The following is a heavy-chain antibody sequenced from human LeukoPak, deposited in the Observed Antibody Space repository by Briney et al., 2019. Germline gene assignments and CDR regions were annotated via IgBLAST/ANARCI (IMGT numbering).Heavy chain of an antibody. J-gene: IGHJ3*02. Sequence: PSDTLSLTCAVSGYSISSSNYWARIRQPPGKGLEWIGHIYYSGSIYYNPSLKSRVTMSVDTSKNQFSLKLSSVTAVDTAVYYCARKATTGPTKAAFDIWGQGTMVTVSS. V-gene: IGHV4-28*05. CDR3: ARKATTGPTKAAFDI. D-gene: IGHD4-17*01. CDR2: IYYSGSI. CDR1: GYSISSSNY.